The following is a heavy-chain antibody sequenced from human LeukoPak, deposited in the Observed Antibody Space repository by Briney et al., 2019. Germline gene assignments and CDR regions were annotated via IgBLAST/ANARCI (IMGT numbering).Heavy chain of an antibody. Sequence: SETLSLTCAVYGGSFSGYYWSWIRQPPGKGLEWIGEINHSGSTNYNPSLKSRVTMSVDTSKNQFSLKLSSVTAADTAVYYCARGPYGSGSYYNPREYYYGMDVWGQGTTVTVSS. V-gene: IGHV4-34*01. J-gene: IGHJ6*02. CDR1: GGSFSGYY. CDR2: INHSGST. D-gene: IGHD3-10*01. CDR3: ARGPYGSGSYYNPREYYYGMDV.